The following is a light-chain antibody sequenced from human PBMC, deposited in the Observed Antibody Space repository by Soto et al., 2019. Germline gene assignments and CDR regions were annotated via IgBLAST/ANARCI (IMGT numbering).Light chain of an antibody. V-gene: IGLV2-14*01. J-gene: IGLJ1*01. CDR1: SSDVGGYNY. Sequence: ALTQPASVSGSPGQSITISCTGTSSDVGGYNYVSWYQQHPGKAPKLILYDVSSRPSGVSNRFSGSKSGNTASLTISGLQAEDEADYYCSSYTSSSTLVFGAGTKVTVL. CDR2: DVS. CDR3: SSYTSSSTLV.